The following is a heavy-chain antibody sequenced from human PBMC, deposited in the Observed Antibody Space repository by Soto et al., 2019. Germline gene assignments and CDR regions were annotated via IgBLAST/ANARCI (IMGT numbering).Heavy chain of an antibody. CDR2: ISAYNGNT. CDR3: ARYCSSTSCPQYYYYYGMDV. V-gene: IGHV1-18*01. Sequence: ASVKVSCKASGYTFTSYGISWVRQAPGQGLEWMGWISAYNGNTNYAQKLQGRVTMTTDTSTSTAYMELRSLRSDDTAVYYCARYCSSTSCPQYYYYYGMDVWGQGTTVTV. J-gene: IGHJ6*02. CDR1: GYTFTSYG. D-gene: IGHD2-2*01.